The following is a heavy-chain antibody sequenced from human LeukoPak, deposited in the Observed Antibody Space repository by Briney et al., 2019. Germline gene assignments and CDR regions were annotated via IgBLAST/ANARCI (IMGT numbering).Heavy chain of an antibody. CDR2: IYPGVSDT. J-gene: IGHJ4*02. CDR1: GYSFTSYW. V-gene: IGHV5-51*01. CDR3: ARPKTRITIFGVVND. Sequence: GEPLKISCKGSGYSFTSYWIGWVRQMPGKGLEWMGIIYPGVSDTRYSPSFQGQVTISADKSISAAYLQWSSLKASDTAMYYCARPKTRITIFGVVNDWGQGTLVTVSS. D-gene: IGHD3-3*01.